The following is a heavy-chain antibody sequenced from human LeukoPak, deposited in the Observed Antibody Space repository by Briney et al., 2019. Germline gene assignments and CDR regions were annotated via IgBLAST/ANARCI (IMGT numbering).Heavy chain of an antibody. D-gene: IGHD7-27*01. CDR1: GGSISSYY. Sequence: SETLSLTCTVSGGSISSYYWSWIRQPPGKGLEWIGYIYYSGSTNYNPSLKSRVTISVDTSKNQFSLKLCSVTAADTAVYYCARVGDLGAFDIWGQETMVTVSS. V-gene: IGHV4-59*01. CDR2: IYYSGST. CDR3: ARVGDLGAFDI. J-gene: IGHJ3*02.